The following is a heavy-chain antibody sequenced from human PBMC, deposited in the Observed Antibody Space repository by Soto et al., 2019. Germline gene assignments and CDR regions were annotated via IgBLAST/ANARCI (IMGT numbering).Heavy chain of an antibody. CDR2: IYWDDDK. Sequence: SGPTLVNPTQTLTLTCTFSGFSLTTVRMGVGWIRQPPGKALDWLGIIYWDDDKRYSPSLNGRVTFIKDTSKNQVVLTMTNMDPVDTATYYCAHRNSRMFAFDIWGQGTLVTVSS. D-gene: IGHD3-10*02. CDR3: AHRNSRMFAFDI. CDR1: GFSLTTVRMG. V-gene: IGHV2-5*02. J-gene: IGHJ3*02.